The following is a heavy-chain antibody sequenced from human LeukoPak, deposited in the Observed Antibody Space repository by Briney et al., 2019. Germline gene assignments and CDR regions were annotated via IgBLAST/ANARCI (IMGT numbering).Heavy chain of an antibody. J-gene: IGHJ5*02. CDR3: ARGSGSSWYENWFDP. CDR1: GGSFSGYY. V-gene: IGHV4-34*01. CDR2: INHSGST. Sequence: SETLSLTCAVYGGSFSGYYWSWIRQPPGKGLEWIGEINHSGSTNYNPSLKSRVTISVDMSKNQFSLKLSSVTAADTAVYYCARGSGSSWYENWFDPWGQGTLVTVSS. D-gene: IGHD6-13*01.